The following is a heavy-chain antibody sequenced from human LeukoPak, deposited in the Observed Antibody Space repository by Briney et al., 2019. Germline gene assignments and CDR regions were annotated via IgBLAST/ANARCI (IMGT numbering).Heavy chain of an antibody. CDR1: GFIFSNYG. CDR2: IWYDGSNK. Sequence: PGGSLRLSCVASGFIFSNYGMHWVRQAPGKGLEWVAIIWYDGSNKYHAESVKGRFTISRDNSKNILYLQMSNLRAEDTAVYYCARDFCSSTSCFDYWGQGTLVAVSS. J-gene: IGHJ4*02. V-gene: IGHV3-33*01. D-gene: IGHD2-2*01. CDR3: ARDFCSSTSCFDY.